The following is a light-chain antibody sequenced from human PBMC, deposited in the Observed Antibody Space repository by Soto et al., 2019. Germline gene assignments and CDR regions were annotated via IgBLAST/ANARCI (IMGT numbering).Light chain of an antibody. Sequence: EIVLTQSPATLSLSPGERATLSCRASQNINSDLAWYQQRPGQPPRLLIYGASNRATGIPDRFSGSGSGTDFTLTISRLEPEDFAVYFCQQYGNSPLTFGGGTKVEIK. J-gene: IGKJ4*01. V-gene: IGKV3-20*01. CDR2: GAS. CDR1: QNINSD. CDR3: QQYGNSPLT.